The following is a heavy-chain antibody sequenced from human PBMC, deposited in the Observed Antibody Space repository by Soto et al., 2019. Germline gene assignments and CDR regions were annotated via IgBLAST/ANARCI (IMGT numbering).Heavy chain of an antibody. D-gene: IGHD3-3*01. CDR3: ARGVTIFGVAHMRGDWFDH. V-gene: IGHV4-31*03. CDR1: GGSISSGGYY. CDR2: IYYSGST. J-gene: IGHJ5*02. Sequence: TLSLTCTVSGGSISSGGYYWSWIRQHPGKGLEWIGYIYYSGSTYYNPSLKSRVTISVDTSKNQFSLKLSSVTAADTAVYYCARGVTIFGVAHMRGDWFDHWGQGTLVTVSS.